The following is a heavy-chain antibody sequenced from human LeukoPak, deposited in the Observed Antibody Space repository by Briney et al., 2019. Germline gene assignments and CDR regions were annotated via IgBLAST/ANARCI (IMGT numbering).Heavy chain of an antibody. Sequence: PGGSLRLSCAASGFTFSTNAMSWVRQAPGKGLEWVSATSGSGDRTYYADSVKGRFTISRDNSKNTLYLQMNSLRAEDTAVYFCAKAGRAPTNFWSDYYTYYHALDVWGPGTTVTVSS. CDR3: AKAGRAPTNFWSDYYTYYHALDV. V-gene: IGHV3-23*01. J-gene: IGHJ6*02. D-gene: IGHD3-3*01. CDR1: GFTFSTNA. CDR2: TSGSGDRT.